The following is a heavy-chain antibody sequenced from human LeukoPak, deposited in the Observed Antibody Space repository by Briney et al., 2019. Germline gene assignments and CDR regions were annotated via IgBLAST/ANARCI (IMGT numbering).Heavy chain of an antibody. CDR1: GYTFTSYV. V-gene: IGHV1-3*01. CDR3: ARATRTSTLLEWLPPYYYYYGMDV. Sequence: GASVKVSCKASGYTFTSYVMHWVRQAPGQRLEWMGWINAGNGNTKYSQKFQGRVTITRDTSASTAYMELSSLRSEDTAVYYCARATRTSTLLEWLPPYYYYYGMDVWGQGTTVTVSS. CDR2: INAGNGNT. D-gene: IGHD3-3*01. J-gene: IGHJ6*02.